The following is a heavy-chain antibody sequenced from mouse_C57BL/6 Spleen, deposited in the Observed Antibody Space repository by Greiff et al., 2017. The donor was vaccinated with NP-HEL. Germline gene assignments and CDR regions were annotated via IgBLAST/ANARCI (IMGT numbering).Heavy chain of an antibody. CDR1: GYTFTSYW. Sequence: VQLQQPGAELVRPGTSVKLSCKASGYTFTSYWMHWVKQRPGQGLEWIGVIDPSDSYTNYNQKFKGKATLTVDTSSSTAYMQLSSLTSEDSAVYYCARFSYYVGMDYWGQGTSVTVSS. CDR2: IDPSDSYT. V-gene: IGHV1-59*01. J-gene: IGHJ4*01. CDR3: ARFSYYVGMDY. D-gene: IGHD1-1*01.